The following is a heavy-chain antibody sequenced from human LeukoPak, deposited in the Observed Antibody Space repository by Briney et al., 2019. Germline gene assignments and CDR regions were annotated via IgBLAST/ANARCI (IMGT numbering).Heavy chain of an antibody. J-gene: IGHJ4*02. CDR1: GFTFSSYR. V-gene: IGHV3-48*01. CDR3: ARGSAIYGSGSYYADY. D-gene: IGHD3-10*01. CDR2: ISSSSSTI. Sequence: GGSLRLSCAASGFTFSSYRMNWVRQAPGKGVEWVSYISSSSSTIYDADSVKGRFTISRDNAKNSLYLQMNSLRAEDTAVYYCARGSAIYGSGSYYADYGGQGTLVTVSS.